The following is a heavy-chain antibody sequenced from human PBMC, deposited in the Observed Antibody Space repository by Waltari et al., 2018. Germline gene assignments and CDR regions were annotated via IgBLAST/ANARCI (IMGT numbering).Heavy chain of an antibody. CDR3: AKSRGFEY. CDR1: GFTFSRYW. J-gene: IGHJ4*02. V-gene: IGHV3-7*01. Sequence: EVQLVESGGGLVQPGGSLRLSCEASGFTFSRYWMSWVRQSPGNGLECVSNINYDVRQKYYVDSVKGRFSISRDNAKNSVYLQMNSLRVEDTAIYYCAKSRGFEYWGQGALITVSS. D-gene: IGHD3-10*01. CDR2: INYDVRQK.